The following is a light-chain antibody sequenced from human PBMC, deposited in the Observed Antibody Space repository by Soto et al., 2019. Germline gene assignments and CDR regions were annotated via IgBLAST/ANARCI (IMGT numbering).Light chain of an antibody. CDR2: TAS. CDR1: QSISSY. V-gene: IGKV1-39*01. CDR3: QQSYSLWT. Sequence: DVQMTQSPSSLSASVGDRVTITCRASQSISSYVNWFQQKPGKAPKLLIYTASNLQSGVPSRFSGSESGTDFTLTISSLQFEDFATYYCQQSYSLWTFGRGTKVEVK. J-gene: IGKJ1*01.